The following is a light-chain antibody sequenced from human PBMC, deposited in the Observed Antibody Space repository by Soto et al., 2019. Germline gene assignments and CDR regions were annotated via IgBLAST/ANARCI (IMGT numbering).Light chain of an antibody. V-gene: IGKV3-15*01. CDR3: QQYNNWPYT. CDR2: AAS. J-gene: IGKJ2*01. CDR1: QSVSSSY. Sequence: EIVMTQSPATLSVSPGERATLSCRASQSVSSSYLAWYQQKPGQAPRLLIYAASARATGIPAKFSGSGSGTDFTLTISSLQSEDFAVYYCQQYNNWPYTFGQGTKVDIK.